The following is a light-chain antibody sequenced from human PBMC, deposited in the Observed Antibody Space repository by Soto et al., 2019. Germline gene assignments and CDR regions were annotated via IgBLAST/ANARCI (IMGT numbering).Light chain of an antibody. CDR2: KAF. V-gene: IGKV1-5*03. Sequence: DVQMTQSPSTLSASVGDRVTITCRASQSISSWLAWYQQKPGKAPNLLIYKAFTLGSGVPSRFSGGGSGTEFTLTFSSLQPNDFATYYCQRHSSSSPYTFGQGNKLEIK. J-gene: IGKJ2*01. CDR3: QRHSSSSPYT. CDR1: QSISSW.